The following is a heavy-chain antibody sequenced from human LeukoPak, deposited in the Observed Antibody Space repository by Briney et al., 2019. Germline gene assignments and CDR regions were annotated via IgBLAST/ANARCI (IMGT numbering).Heavy chain of an antibody. CDR1: GYTFTGYF. CDR3: ARGGLQLWFLVDY. J-gene: IGHJ4*02. V-gene: IGHV1-2*02. Sequence: ASVKVSCKASGYTFTGYFMHWVRQAPGQGLEWMGWINPNSGGTNYAQKFQGRVTMTRDTPISTAYMELSSLRSDDTAIYFCARGGLQLWFLVDYWGQGTLVTVSS. CDR2: INPNSGGT. D-gene: IGHD5-18*01.